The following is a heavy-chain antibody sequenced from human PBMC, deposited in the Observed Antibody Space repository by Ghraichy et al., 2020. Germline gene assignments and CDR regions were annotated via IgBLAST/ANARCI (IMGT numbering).Heavy chain of an antibody. Sequence: SVKVSCKASGGTFSSYAISWVRQAPGQGLEWMGGIIPIFGTANYAQKFQGRVTITADESTSTAYMELSSLRSEDTAVSYCARDQYSSSSAHFDYWGQGTLVTVSS. D-gene: IGHD6-6*01. V-gene: IGHV1-69*13. J-gene: IGHJ4*02. CDR1: GGTFSSYA. CDR2: IIPIFGTA. CDR3: ARDQYSSSSAHFDY.